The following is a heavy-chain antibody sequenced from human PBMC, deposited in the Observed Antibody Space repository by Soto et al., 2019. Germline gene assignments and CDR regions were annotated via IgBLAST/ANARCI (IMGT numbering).Heavy chain of an antibody. Sequence: EVQLVESGGGLVKPGGSVRLSCVTSRFTFSYAWMSWVRQAPGKGLEWVARVKSESDGGTRDYAEPVKGRFTISSDDAKTTLFLQMNSLKNEDTAGYYCTDFAHWGQGTSVTVSS. CDR2: VKSESDGGTR. CDR3: TDFAH. J-gene: IGHJ4*02. CDR1: RFTFSYAW. V-gene: IGHV3-15*01.